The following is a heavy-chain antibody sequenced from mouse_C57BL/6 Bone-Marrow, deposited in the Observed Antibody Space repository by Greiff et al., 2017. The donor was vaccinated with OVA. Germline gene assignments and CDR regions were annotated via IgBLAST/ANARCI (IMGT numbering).Heavy chain of an antibody. CDR3: ARWITTVWYFDV. CDR2: IYPRSGNT. Sequence: VQLKQSGAELARPGASVKLSCKASGYTFTSYGISWVKQSTGQGLEWIGEIYPRSGNTYYNEKFKGKATLTADTSSSTAYMELRSLTSEDSAVYFCARWITTVWYFDVWGTGTTVTVSS. CDR1: GYTFTSYG. D-gene: IGHD1-1*01. V-gene: IGHV1-81*01. J-gene: IGHJ1*03.